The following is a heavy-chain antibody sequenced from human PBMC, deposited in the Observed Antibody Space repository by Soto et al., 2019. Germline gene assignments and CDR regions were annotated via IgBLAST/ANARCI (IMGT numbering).Heavy chain of an antibody. D-gene: IGHD5-12*01. J-gene: IGHJ4*02. V-gene: IGHV3-33*01. Sequence: QVQLVESGGGVVQPGRSLRLSCAASGFTFSSYGMHWVRQAPGKGLEWVAVIWYDGSNKYYADSVKGRFTISRDNSKNTLYLQMNSLRAEDTDVYYWARDRYSGYDGTDYWGQGTLVTVSS. CDR1: GFTFSSYG. CDR2: IWYDGSNK. CDR3: ARDRYSGYDGTDY.